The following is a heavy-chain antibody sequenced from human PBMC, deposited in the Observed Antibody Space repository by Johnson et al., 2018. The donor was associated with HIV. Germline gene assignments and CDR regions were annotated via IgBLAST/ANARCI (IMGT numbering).Heavy chain of an antibody. CDR1: GFTFSSYD. CDR2: FNGNVDTT. J-gene: IGHJ3*01. V-gene: IGHV3-64*01. D-gene: IGHD2-15*01. CDR3: AREAITGSKIDAFDL. Sequence: VQLVESGGGLVQPGGSLRLSCAASGFTFSSYDMHWVRQAPGRGLECLSGFNGNVDTTYYANSVRDRFTISRDNSKNIRYFQLDDLRPEDTAVYYCAREAITGSKIDAFDLWGQGTVVTVSS.